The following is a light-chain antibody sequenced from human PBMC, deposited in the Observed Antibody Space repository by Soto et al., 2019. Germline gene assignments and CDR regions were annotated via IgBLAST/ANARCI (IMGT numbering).Light chain of an antibody. Sequence: EVVLTQSPGTLSLSPGERASLSCRASQSVSNNYLAWYQQKPGQSPKLLIFGSSYSATGMPDRFSGSGSGTDFTLTISRLEPEDFAVYYCQQYGSSPPYTFGQGTKLEIK. CDR3: QQYGSSPPYT. V-gene: IGKV3-20*01. CDR1: QSVSNNY. J-gene: IGKJ2*01. CDR2: GSS.